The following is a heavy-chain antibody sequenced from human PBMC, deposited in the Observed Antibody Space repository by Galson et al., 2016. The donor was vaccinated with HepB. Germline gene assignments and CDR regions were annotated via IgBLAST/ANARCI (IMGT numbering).Heavy chain of an antibody. CDR3: ARDDYSGGRGSPDY. CDR2: INNGAATT. CDR1: GFFLSGRA. D-gene: IGHD4/OR15-4a*01. J-gene: IGHJ4*02. V-gene: IGHV3-23*01. Sequence: SLRLSCAASGFFLSGRAMSWVRQAPGKGLEWVSGINNGAATTGYAASVKRRFTIARDNSKNTLYLQMNSLRTEDTAVYYCARDDYSGGRGSPDYWGQGTVVTVSS.